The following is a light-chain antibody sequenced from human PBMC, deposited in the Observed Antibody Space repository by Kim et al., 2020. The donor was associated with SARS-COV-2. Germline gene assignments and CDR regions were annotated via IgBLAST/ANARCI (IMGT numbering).Light chain of an antibody. CDR2: GKN. Sequence: SSGLTQDPAVSVALGQTVRITCQGDSLRKYYATWYQQKPGQAPVLLISGKNNRPSGIPDRFSGSSSGNTASLTIAGAQAEDEADYYCNSRDTSHFVIFGGGTKLTVL. CDR3: NSRDTSHFVI. J-gene: IGLJ2*01. V-gene: IGLV3-19*01. CDR1: SLRKYY.